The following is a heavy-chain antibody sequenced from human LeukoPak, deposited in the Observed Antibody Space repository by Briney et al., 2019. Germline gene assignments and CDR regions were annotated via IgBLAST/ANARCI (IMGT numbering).Heavy chain of an antibody. D-gene: IGHD5-12*01. CDR2: IWYDGSNK. V-gene: IGHV3-33*06. Sequence: PGGSLRLSCAASGFTFSSYGMHWVRQAPGKGLDWVAVIWYDGSNKYYADSVKGRFTISRDNSKNTLYLQMNSLRAEDTAVYYCAKSGIVATIPLDYWGQGTLVTVSS. J-gene: IGHJ4*02. CDR1: GFTFSSYG. CDR3: AKSGIVATIPLDY.